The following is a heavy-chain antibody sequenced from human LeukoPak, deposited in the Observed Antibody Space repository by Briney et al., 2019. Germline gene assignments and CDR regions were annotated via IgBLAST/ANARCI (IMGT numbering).Heavy chain of an antibody. Sequence: ASVTVSCKASGYTFTSYGISWVRQAPGQGLEWMGWISAYNGNTNYAQKLQGRVTMTTDTSTSTAYMELRSLRSDDTAVYYCARQYSSSWYGWFDPWGQGTLVTVSS. CDR3: ARQYSSSWYGWFDP. J-gene: IGHJ5*02. V-gene: IGHV1-18*01. D-gene: IGHD6-13*01. CDR2: ISAYNGNT. CDR1: GYTFTSYG.